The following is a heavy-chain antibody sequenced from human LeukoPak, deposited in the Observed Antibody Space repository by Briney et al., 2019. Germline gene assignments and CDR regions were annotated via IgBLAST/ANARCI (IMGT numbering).Heavy chain of an antibody. CDR2: IYYSGST. D-gene: IGHD3-10*01. CDR3: ARAGSGNSRTFDI. V-gene: IGHV4-59*01. J-gene: IGHJ3*02. Sequence: SETLSLTCTVSGGSISSYYWSWIRQPPGKGLEWIGYIYYSGSTKHNPSLVSRVTMSVDTSKNQFTLKLSSVTAADTAVYYCARAGSGNSRTFDIWGHGTMVTVSS. CDR1: GGSISSYY.